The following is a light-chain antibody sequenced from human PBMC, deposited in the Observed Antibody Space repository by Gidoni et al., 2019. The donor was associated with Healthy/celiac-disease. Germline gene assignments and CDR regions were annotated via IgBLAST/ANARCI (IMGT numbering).Light chain of an antibody. CDR2: GAS. V-gene: IGKV3-20*01. CDR3: QQYGSSPRT. J-gene: IGKJ1*01. Sequence: EIVLTPSPGTLSLSPGERATLSCRASQSVSSSYLAWYQQKPGQPPRLLIYGASSRATGIPDRFSGSGSGTDFTLTISRLEPEDFAVYYCQQYGSSPRTFXQXTKVEIK. CDR1: QSVSSSY.